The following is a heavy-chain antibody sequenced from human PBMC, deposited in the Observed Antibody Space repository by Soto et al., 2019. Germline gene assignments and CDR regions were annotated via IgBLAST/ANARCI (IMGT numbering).Heavy chain of an antibody. V-gene: IGHV4-59*01. D-gene: IGHD3-10*01. CDR1: GGSISSYY. J-gene: IGHJ4*02. CDR3: ARESHYYGSGSYYSFDY. CDR2: IYYSGST. Sequence: PSETLSLTCTVSGGSISSYYWSWIRQPPGKGLEWIGYIYYSGSTNCNPSLKSRVTISVDTSKNQFSLKLSSVTAADTAVYYCARESHYYGSGSYYSFDYWGQGTLVTVSS.